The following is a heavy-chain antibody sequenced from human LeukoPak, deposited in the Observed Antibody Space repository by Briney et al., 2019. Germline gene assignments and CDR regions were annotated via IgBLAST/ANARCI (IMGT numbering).Heavy chain of an antibody. V-gene: IGHV4-4*07. Sequence: SETLSLTCTVSGGSIRGYYWSWIRQPPGNGLECIGVIYSSGSANYNPSLQPPVTVSVDTSTNQFSLNLRSVTAAHTAVYYCVRVGIDSTTSSNFTLNYFDNWGQGTLVSVSS. CDR1: GGSIRGYY. J-gene: IGHJ4*02. CDR2: IYSSGSA. D-gene: IGHD2/OR15-2a*01. CDR3: VRVGIDSTTSSNFTLNYFDN.